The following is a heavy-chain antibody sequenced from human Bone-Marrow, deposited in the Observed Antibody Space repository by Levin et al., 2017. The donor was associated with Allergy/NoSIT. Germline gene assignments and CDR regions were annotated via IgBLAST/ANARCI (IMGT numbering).Heavy chain of an antibody. CDR2: IWYDGSNK. D-gene: IGHD2-2*01. CDR3: ARWECSSTSRPKYYYYMDV. CDR1: GFTFSSYG. V-gene: IGHV3-33*01. Sequence: GGSLRLSCAASGFTFSSYGMHWVRQAPGKGLEWVAVIWYDGSNKYYADSVKGRFTISRDNSKNTLYLQMNSLRAEDTAVYYCARWECSSTSRPKYYYYMDVWGKGTTVTVSS. J-gene: IGHJ6*03.